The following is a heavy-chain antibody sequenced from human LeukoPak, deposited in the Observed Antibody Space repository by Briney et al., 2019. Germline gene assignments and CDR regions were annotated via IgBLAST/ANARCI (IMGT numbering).Heavy chain of an antibody. CDR1: GFTLSSYG. Sequence: PGRSLRLSCAASGFTLSSYGMHWVRQAPGKGLEWVAVICYDGSDKYYADSVKGRFTISRDNSKNSLYLQMNRLRAEDMAFYYCAIEGSDILTGLDYYGMDVWGQGTTVTVSS. CDR2: ICYDGSDK. J-gene: IGHJ6*02. CDR3: AIEGSDILTGLDYYGMDV. D-gene: IGHD3-9*01. V-gene: IGHV3-33*01.